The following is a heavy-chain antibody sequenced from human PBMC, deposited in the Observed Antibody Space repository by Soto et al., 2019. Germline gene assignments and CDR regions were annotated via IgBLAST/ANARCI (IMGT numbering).Heavy chain of an antibody. Sequence: GGSLRLSCAASGFTFDDYAMHWVRQAPGKGLEWVSGISWNSGSIGYADSVKGRFTISRDNAKNSLYLQMNSLRAEDTALYYCAKDIAGEYSTVYWGQGTLVTVSS. V-gene: IGHV3-9*01. CDR2: ISWNSGSI. CDR1: GFTFDDYA. D-gene: IGHD6-6*01. CDR3: AKDIAGEYSTVY. J-gene: IGHJ4*02.